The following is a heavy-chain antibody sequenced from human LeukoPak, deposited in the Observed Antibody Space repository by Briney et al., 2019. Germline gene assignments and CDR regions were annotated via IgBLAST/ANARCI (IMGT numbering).Heavy chain of an antibody. Sequence: PGGSLRLSCAASGFTFSSYSMNWVRQAPGKGLEWVSSISSSSSYIYYADSVKGRFTISRDNAKNSLYLQMNSLRAEDTAVYYCARGPGITIFGVVPLDHTDNWFDPWGQGTLVTVSS. CDR3: ARGPGITIFGVVPLDHTDNWFDP. J-gene: IGHJ5*02. V-gene: IGHV3-21*01. CDR2: ISSSSSYI. D-gene: IGHD3-3*01. CDR1: GFTFSSYS.